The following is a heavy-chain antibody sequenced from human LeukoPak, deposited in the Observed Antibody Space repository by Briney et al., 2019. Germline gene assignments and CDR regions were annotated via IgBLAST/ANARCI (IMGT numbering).Heavy chain of an antibody. CDR2: ISSSSSYI. J-gene: IGHJ4*02. V-gene: IGHV3-21*01. D-gene: IGHD4-17*01. CDR1: GFTFSSYS. Sequence: GGSLRLSCAASGFTFSSYSMNWVRQAPGKGLEWVSSISSSSSYIYYADSVKGRFTISRDNAKNSLYLQMNSLRDEDTAVYYCARESWGYGDYAYWGQGTLVTVSS. CDR3: ARESWGYGDYAY.